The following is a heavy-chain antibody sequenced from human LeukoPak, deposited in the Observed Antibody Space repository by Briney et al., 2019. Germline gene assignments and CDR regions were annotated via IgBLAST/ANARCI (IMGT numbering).Heavy chain of an antibody. D-gene: IGHD3-10*01. J-gene: IGHJ6*02. CDR3: ARALWSGPVYYGMDV. V-gene: IGHV3-74*01. CDR1: GLTFSSHW. Sequence: GGSLRLSCAASGLTFSSHWMHWVRQAPGKGLVWVSRITNDGSSTTYADSVKGRFTISRDNAKNSLYLQMNSLRAEDTAVYYCARALWSGPVYYGMDVWGQGTTVTVSS. CDR2: ITNDGSST.